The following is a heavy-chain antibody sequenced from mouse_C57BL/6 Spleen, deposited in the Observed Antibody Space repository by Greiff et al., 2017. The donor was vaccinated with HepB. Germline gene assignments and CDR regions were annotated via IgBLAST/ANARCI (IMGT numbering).Heavy chain of an antibody. D-gene: IGHD2-4*01. CDR2: INPNNGGT. J-gene: IGHJ4*01. CDR1: GYTFTDYN. CDR3: ARSRDYPYYYAMDY. Sequence: VQLQQSGPELVKPGASVKIPCKASGYTFTDYNMDWVKQSHGKSLEWIGDINPNNGGTIYNQKFKGKATLTVDKSSSTAYMELRSLTSEDTAVYYCARSRDYPYYYAMDYWGQGTSVTVSS. V-gene: IGHV1-18*01.